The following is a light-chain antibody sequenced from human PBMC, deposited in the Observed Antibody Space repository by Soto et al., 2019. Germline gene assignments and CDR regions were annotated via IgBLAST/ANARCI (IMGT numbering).Light chain of an antibody. Sequence: QSALTQPASVSGSRGQSITISCTGTTNDIGAYELVSWYQQHPGKAPKLIIYEDNRRPSGVSDRFSGSKSGNTASLTISGLQAEDEADYYCCSYAGSSTFAWVFGGGTKLTVL. CDR1: TNDIGAYEL. CDR3: CSYAGSSTFAWV. V-gene: IGLV2-23*02. J-gene: IGLJ3*02. CDR2: EDN.